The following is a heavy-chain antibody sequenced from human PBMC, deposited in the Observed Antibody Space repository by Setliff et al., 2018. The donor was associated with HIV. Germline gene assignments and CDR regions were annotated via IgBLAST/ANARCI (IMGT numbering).Heavy chain of an antibody. J-gene: IGHJ5*02. D-gene: IGHD3-3*01. Sequence: SETLSLTCAVYGGSFSDYYWTWIRQSPGKGLEWIGEINHRGSTNYNPSLKSRVTISVDTSKNQFSLKLSSVTAADTAVYYCARYNFWSGYGNWFDPWGQGTLVTSPQ. V-gene: IGHV4-34*01. CDR3: ARYNFWSGYGNWFDP. CDR1: GGSFSDYY. CDR2: INHRGST.